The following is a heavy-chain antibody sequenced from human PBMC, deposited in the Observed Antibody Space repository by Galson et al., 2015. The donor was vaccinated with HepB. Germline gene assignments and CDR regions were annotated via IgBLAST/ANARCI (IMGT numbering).Heavy chain of an antibody. CDR3: AKDLDGDYFDH. CDR2: ITGSGVST. D-gene: IGHD3/OR15-3a*01. V-gene: IGHV3-23*01. Sequence: SLRLSCAASGFTFSNYAMSWVRQAPGKGLEWVSAITGSGVSTYYADSVKGRATISRDNSKNTLYLQMNSLRAEDTALYYCAKDLDGDYFDHWGQGTLVTVSS. J-gene: IGHJ4*02. CDR1: GFTFSNYA.